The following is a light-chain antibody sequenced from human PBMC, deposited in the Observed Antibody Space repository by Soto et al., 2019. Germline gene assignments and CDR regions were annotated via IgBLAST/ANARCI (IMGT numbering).Light chain of an antibody. CDR2: AAS. Sequence: DIQMTQSPSSLSASVGDRVTITCRASQIIRNHLNWYQHTPGKAPKVLIYAASTLQGGVPSRFSGSGSGTDFTLPINSLQPEDFATYFYQQSFSAPFTCGPGTKV. CDR3: QQSFSAPFT. CDR1: QIIRNH. V-gene: IGKV1-39*01. J-gene: IGKJ3*01.